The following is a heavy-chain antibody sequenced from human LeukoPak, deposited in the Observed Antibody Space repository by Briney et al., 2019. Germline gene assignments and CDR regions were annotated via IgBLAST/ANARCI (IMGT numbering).Heavy chain of an antibody. D-gene: IGHD3-22*01. CDR1: GFSLSTSGVG. CDR3: AHRSYYYDSSGYPNFDY. J-gene: IGHJ4*02. Sequence: SGPTLVNPTQTLTLTCTFSGFSLSTSGVGVGWIRQPPGKALEWLALIYWNDDKRYSPSLKSRLTITKDTSKNQVVLTMTNMDPVDTATYYCAHRSYYYDSSGYPNFDYWGQGTLVTVSS. V-gene: IGHV2-5*01. CDR2: IYWNDDK.